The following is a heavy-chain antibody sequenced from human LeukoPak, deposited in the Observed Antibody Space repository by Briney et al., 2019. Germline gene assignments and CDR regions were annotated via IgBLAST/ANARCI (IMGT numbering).Heavy chain of an antibody. CDR3: ARSDFWSGYHYWYFDL. Sequence: SETLSLTCTVSGGSISSYYWSWIRQPPGKGLEWIGYIYYSGSTNYNPTLKSRVTISVDTSKNQFSLKLSSVTAADTAAYYCARSDFWSGYHYWYFDLWGRGTLVTVSS. V-gene: IGHV4-59*01. CDR1: GGSISSYY. CDR2: IYYSGST. D-gene: IGHD3-3*01. J-gene: IGHJ2*01.